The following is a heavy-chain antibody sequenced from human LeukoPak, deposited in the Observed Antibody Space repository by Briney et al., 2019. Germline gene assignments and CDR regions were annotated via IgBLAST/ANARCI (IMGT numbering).Heavy chain of an antibody. J-gene: IGHJ3*02. Sequence: PSQTLSLTCAISGDSVSSNSAAWNWIRQSPSRGLEWLGRTYYRSKWYNDYAVSVKSRITINPDTSKNQFSLQLNSVTPEDTAVYYCARGGDYYDSSGYYAFDIWGQGTMVTVSS. CDR3: ARGGDYYDSSGYYAFDI. D-gene: IGHD3-22*01. CDR1: GDSVSSNSAA. V-gene: IGHV6-1*01. CDR2: TYYRSKWYN.